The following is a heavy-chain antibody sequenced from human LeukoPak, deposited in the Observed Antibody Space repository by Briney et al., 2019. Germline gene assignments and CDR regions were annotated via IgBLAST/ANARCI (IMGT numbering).Heavy chain of an antibody. CDR1: GGSISSYY. CDR3: ARGRYNWAYNWFDP. Sequence: SETLSLTCTVSGGSISSYYWSWIRQPPGKGLEWIGYIYYSGSTNYNPSLKSRVTISVDTSKNQFSLKLSSVTAADTAVYYCARGRYNWAYNWFDPWGQGTLVTVSS. J-gene: IGHJ5*02. CDR2: IYYSGST. D-gene: IGHD1-1*01. V-gene: IGHV4-59*01.